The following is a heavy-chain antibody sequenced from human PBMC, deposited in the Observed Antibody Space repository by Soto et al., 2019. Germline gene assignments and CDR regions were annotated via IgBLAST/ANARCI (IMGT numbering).Heavy chain of an antibody. CDR1: GFTFSSYA. V-gene: IGHV3-23*01. CDR3: AKGFSTYYYDSSGYYYFDY. Sequence: GGSLRLSCAASGFTFSSYAMSWVRQAPGKGLEWVSAISGSGGSTYYADSVKGRFAISRVTSKNTLYLQMNSLRAEDTAVYYCAKGFSTYYYDSSGYYYFDYWGQGTLVTVSS. CDR2: ISGSGGST. D-gene: IGHD3-22*01. J-gene: IGHJ4*02.